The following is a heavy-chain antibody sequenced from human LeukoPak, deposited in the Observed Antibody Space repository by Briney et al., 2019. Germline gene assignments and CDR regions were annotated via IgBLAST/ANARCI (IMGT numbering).Heavy chain of an antibody. J-gene: IGHJ5*02. V-gene: IGHV1-2*04. D-gene: IGHD4-17*01. CDR1: GYAFTNYG. Sequence: ASVKVSCKASGYAFTNYGISWVRQAPGQGLEWMGWINPNSGGTNYAQKFQGWVTMTRDTSISTAYMELSRLRSDDTAVYYCARAQANYGDYEDWFDPWGQGTLVTVSS. CDR3: ARAQANYGDYEDWFDP. CDR2: INPNSGGT.